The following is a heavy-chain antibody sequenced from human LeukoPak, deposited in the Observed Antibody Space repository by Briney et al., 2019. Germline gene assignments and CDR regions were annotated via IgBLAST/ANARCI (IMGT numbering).Heavy chain of an antibody. CDR2: IYDSGST. CDR3: ARLLWFGEGFFLSY. CDR1: GVSVSSYH. V-gene: IGHV4-59*02. D-gene: IGHD3-10*01. Sequence: SETLSLTCSVSGVSVSSYHWSWIRQPPGKGLEWIGYIYDSGSTNYNPSLKSRVTISVDTSKNQFSLNLISVTAADTAVYFCARLLWFGEGFFLSYWGQGTLVAVSS. J-gene: IGHJ4*02.